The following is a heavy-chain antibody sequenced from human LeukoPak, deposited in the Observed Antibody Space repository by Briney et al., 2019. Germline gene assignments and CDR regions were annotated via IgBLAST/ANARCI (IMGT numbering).Heavy chain of an antibody. J-gene: IGHJ6*03. CDR1: GFTFSSYS. CDR2: ISSSSSYI. CDR3: ARNLDSSSWYHYYYYMDV. V-gene: IGHV3-21*01. D-gene: IGHD6-13*01. Sequence: KAGGSLRLSCAASGFTFSSYSMNWVRQAPGKGLEWVSSISSSSSYIYYADSVKGRFTISRDNAKNSLYLQMNSLRAEDTAVYYCARNLDSSSWYHYYYYMDVWGKGTTVTVSS.